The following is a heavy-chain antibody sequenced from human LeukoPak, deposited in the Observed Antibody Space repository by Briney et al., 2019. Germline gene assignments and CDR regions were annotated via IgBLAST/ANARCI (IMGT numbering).Heavy chain of an antibody. CDR3: ARDSRPIGFDYGNYAPDSFDP. Sequence: EASVKVSCKASGYTFTNFGISWVRQAPGQGLEWMGWISADNGNTKYAQKLQGRVTMITDTSTNTAYMDLRGLRSDDTAVYYCARDSRPIGFDYGNYAPDSFDPWGQGTLVTVSS. CDR1: GYTFTNFG. J-gene: IGHJ5*02. CDR2: ISADNGNT. D-gene: IGHD4-11*01. V-gene: IGHV1-18*01.